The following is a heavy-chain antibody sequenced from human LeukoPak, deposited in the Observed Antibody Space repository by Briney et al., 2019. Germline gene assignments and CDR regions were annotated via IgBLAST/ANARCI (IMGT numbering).Heavy chain of an antibody. D-gene: IGHD6-13*01. V-gene: IGHV2-5*01. J-gene: IGHJ4*02. CDR3: AHRKGYSSSWPPFDY. CDR2: IYWNDDK. Sequence: SGPTLVKPTQTLTLTCTFSGFSLSTSGVGVGWIRQPPGKALEWLALIYWNDDKRYSPSLKSRLTITKDTSKNQVVLTMTNMDPVDTATYYCAHRKGYSSSWPPFDYWGQGTLVTVSS. CDR1: GFSLSTSGVG.